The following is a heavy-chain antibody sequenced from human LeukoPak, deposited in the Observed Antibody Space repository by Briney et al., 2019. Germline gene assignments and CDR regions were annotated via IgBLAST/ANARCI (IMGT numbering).Heavy chain of an antibody. CDR3: ARLYNFWSNWFDP. D-gene: IGHD3-3*01. CDR1: GYSISSGYY. V-gene: IGHV4-38-2*02. J-gene: IGHJ5*02. CDR2: IYHSGST. Sequence: SETLSLTCTVSGYSISSGYYWGWIRQPPGKGLEWIGSIYHSGSTYYNPSLKSRVTISVDTSKNQFSLKLSSVTAADTAVYYCARLYNFWSNWFDPWGQGTLVTVSS.